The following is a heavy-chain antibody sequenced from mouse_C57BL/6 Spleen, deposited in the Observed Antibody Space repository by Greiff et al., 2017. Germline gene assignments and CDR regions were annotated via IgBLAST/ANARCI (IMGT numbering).Heavy chain of an antibody. V-gene: IGHV5-16*01. D-gene: IGHD2-5*01. CDR2: INYDGSST. CDR1: GFTFSDYY. Sequence: EVKLVESEGGLVQPGSSMKLSCTASGFTFSDYYLAWVRQVPEKGLEWVANINYDGSSTYYLDSLKSRFIISRDNAKNILYLQMSSLKSEDTATYYCARGGYYSNYEADAMDYWGQGTSVTVSS. CDR3: ARGGYYSNYEADAMDY. J-gene: IGHJ4*01.